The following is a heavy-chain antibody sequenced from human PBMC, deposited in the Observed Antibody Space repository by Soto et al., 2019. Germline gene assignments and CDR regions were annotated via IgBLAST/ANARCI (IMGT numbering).Heavy chain of an antibody. Sequence: EVQLVETGGGLIQPGGSLRLSCAASGLTVSSNYMSWVRQAPGKGLEWVSIISGGGTTYYAESVKGRVNISRDNSKNTRYDQMNSLRGEDTAVYYCARGGGGSSLDYWGQGSLVTVSS. J-gene: IGHJ4*02. D-gene: IGHD2-2*01. V-gene: IGHV3-53*02. CDR1: GLTVSSNY. CDR3: ARGGGGSSLDY. CDR2: ISGGGTT.